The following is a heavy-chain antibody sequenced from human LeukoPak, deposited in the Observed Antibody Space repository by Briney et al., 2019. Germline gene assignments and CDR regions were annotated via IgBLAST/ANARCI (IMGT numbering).Heavy chain of an antibody. V-gene: IGHV4-59*08. CDR3: ARHFCSGGSCHYFED. CDR1: GGSISTYY. Sequence: PSETLSLTCTVSGGSISTYYWSWIRQPPGKGLEWIGYVYSSGSSDYSPSLKGRVTISADTSKNQFSLRLSSVTAADTAFYYCARHFCSGGSCHYFEDWGQGTLVTVSS. D-gene: IGHD2-15*01. J-gene: IGHJ4*02. CDR2: VYSSGSS.